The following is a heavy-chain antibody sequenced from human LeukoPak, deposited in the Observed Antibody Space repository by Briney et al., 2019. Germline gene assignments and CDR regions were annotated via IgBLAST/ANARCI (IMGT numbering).Heavy chain of an antibody. D-gene: IGHD2-15*01. J-gene: IGHJ3*02. V-gene: IGHV1-8*01. Sequence: GASVKVSCKASGYTFTSYDINWVRQAPGQGLEWMGWMKPNSGNTAYAQRFQGRVTMTRNTSISTAYMELSSLRSEDTAVYYCARPLCSGGSCPHYAFDIWGQGTMVSVSS. CDR1: GYTFTSYD. CDR3: ARPLCSGGSCPHYAFDI. CDR2: MKPNSGNT.